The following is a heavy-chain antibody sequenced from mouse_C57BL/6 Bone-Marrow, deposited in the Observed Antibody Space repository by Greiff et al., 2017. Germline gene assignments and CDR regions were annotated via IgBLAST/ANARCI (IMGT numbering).Heavy chain of an antibody. CDR2: IWGGGST. V-gene: IGHV2-9*01. J-gene: IGHJ1*03. CDR3: AEHGYYGSSYWYFDV. CDR1: GFSLTSYG. D-gene: IGHD1-1*01. Sequence: VKLMESGPGLVAPSQSLSITCTVSGFSLTSYGVDWVRQAPGQGLEWLGVIWGGGSTNYNSALMSRLSISKDNSKSQVFLKMNSLQTNDTTMYYCAEHGYYGSSYWYFDVWGTGTTVTVSS.